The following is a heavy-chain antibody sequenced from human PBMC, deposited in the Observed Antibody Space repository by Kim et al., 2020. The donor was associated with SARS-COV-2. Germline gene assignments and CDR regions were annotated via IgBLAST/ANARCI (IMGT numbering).Heavy chain of an antibody. CDR1: GFTFSSYW. D-gene: IGHD7-27*01. Sequence: GGSLRLSCAASGFTFSSYWMSWVRQAPGKGLEWVANIKQDGSEKYYVDSVKGRFTISRDNAKNSLYLQMNSLRAEDTAVYYCARVGNWGWGFGATEKVGDAFDIWGQGTMVTVSS. CDR2: IKQDGSEK. J-gene: IGHJ3*02. V-gene: IGHV3-7*01. CDR3: ARVGNWGWGFGATEKVGDAFDI.